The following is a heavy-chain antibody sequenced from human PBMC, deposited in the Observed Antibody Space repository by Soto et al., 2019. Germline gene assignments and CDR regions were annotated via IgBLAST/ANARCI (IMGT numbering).Heavy chain of an antibody. CDR1: GVPFSSYA. CDR2: IIPIFGTA. Sequence: QVQLVQSGAEVKKPGSSVKVSCKASGVPFSSYAISWVRQAPGQGLEWMGGIIPIFGTANYAQKFQGRVTSTADESTSTAYMELSSLTSEDTAMYYCARGSHSPGIAVAGYYYWGQGTLVTVSS. CDR3: ARGSHSPGIAVAGYYY. V-gene: IGHV1-69*01. J-gene: IGHJ4*02. D-gene: IGHD6-19*01.